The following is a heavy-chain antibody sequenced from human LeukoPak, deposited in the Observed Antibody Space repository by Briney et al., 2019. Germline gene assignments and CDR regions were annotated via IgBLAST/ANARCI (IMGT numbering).Heavy chain of an antibody. J-gene: IGHJ4*02. D-gene: IGHD2-15*01. Sequence: SETLSLTCTVSGGSISSYYWSWIRQPPGKGLEWIGYIYYSGSTYYNPSLKSRVTISVDTSKNQFSLKLSSVTAADTAVYYCARNYGPTPDYWGQGTLVTVSS. CDR2: IYYSGST. V-gene: IGHV4-59*08. CDR3: ARNYGPTPDY. CDR1: GGSISSYY.